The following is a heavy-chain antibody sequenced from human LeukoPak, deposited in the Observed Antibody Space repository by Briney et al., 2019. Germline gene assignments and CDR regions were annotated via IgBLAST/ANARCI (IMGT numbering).Heavy chain of an antibody. J-gene: IGHJ3*02. Sequence: GESLKISCKGSGYSFTSYWIGWGRQMPGKGLEWMGIIYPGDSDTRYSPSFQGQVTISADKSISTAYLQWSSLKASDTAMYYCARLMSGWYGVWAFDIWGQGTMVTVSS. V-gene: IGHV5-51*01. CDR1: GYSFTSYW. CDR2: IYPGDSDT. D-gene: IGHD6-19*01. CDR3: ARLMSGWYGVWAFDI.